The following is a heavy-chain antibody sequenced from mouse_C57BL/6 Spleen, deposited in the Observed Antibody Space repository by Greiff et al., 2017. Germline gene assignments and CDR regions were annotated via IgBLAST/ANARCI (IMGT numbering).Heavy chain of an antibody. CDR2: ISDGGSYP. CDR1: GFTFSSYA. V-gene: IGHV5-4*01. Sequence: EVQLVESGGGLVKPGGSLKLSCAASGFTFSSYAMSWVRQTPEKRLEWVATISDGGSYPYYPDNVKGRFTSTRDNTKNNLYLQMSHLKSEDTAMYYGARTFYSSSYEGWFAYWGQGTLVTVSA. D-gene: IGHD1-1*01. J-gene: IGHJ3*01. CDR3: ARTFYSSSYEGWFAY.